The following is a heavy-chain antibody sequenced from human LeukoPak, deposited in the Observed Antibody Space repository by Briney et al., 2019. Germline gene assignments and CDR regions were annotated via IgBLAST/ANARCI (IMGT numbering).Heavy chain of an antibody. CDR3: ARDPNGDYIGAFEF. D-gene: IGHD4-17*01. V-gene: IGHV3-23*01. CDR2: IGHTSGA. Sequence: GGSLTFSCAASGFTFSSYAMCWVRQAPGKGPEWVATIGHTSGAWYADSVMGRFTISRDNSKNTLYLQMNSLRAEDTAQYFCARDPNGDYIGAFEFWGRGTVVTVSS. J-gene: IGHJ3*01. CDR1: GFTFSSYA.